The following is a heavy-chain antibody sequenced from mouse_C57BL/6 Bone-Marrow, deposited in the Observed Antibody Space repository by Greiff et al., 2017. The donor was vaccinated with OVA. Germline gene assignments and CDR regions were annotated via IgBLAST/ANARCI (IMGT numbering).Heavy chain of an antibody. V-gene: IGHV5-6*01. CDR1: GFTFSSYG. CDR3: ARFYGNFAMDY. J-gene: IGHJ4*01. Sequence: EVKLVESGGDLVKPGGSLKLSCAASGFTFSSYGMSWVRQTPDKRLEWVATISSGGSYTYYPDSVKGRFTISRDNAKNTLYLQMSSLKSEDTAMYYCARFYGNFAMDYWGQGTSVTVSS. CDR2: ISSGGSYT. D-gene: IGHD2-1*01.